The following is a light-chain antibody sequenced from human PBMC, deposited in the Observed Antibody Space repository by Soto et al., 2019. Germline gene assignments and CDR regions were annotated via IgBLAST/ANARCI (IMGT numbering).Light chain of an antibody. CDR3: QQLYSYPIT. V-gene: IGKV1-9*01. J-gene: IGKJ5*01. CDR2: DAT. Sequence: DIQLTQSPSFLSASVGDRVTITCRASQGISSYLAWYQQEPGKAPKLLIYDATTLQSGVPSRFSGSGSGTEFTLTISSLQPEDSATYYCQQLYSYPITFGQGTRLEMK. CDR1: QGISSY.